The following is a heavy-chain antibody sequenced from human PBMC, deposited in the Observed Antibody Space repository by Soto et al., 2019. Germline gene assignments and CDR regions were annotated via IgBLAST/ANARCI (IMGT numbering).Heavy chain of an antibody. CDR2: IWLDGSER. J-gene: IGHJ5*01. V-gene: IGHV3-33*01. D-gene: IGHD1-1*01. CDR1: GFMFGTSG. Sequence: GGSLRLSCEASGFMFGTSGMHWVRQAPGKGLEWVSGIWLDGSERYYSDSVKGRFTISRDNSKNTLFLQMNSLRVEDTAVYFCARDASGTTSFLASWGQRTLVTVSS. CDR3: ARDASGTTSFLAS.